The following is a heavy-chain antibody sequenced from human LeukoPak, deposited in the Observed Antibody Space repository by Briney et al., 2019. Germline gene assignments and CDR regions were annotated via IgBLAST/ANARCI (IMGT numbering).Heavy chain of an antibody. V-gene: IGHV1-46*01. CDR1: GYTFTSYY. Sequence: ASVKVSCKASGYTFTSYYMHWVRQAPGQGLEWMGIINPSGGSTSYAQKFQGRVTMTRDMSTSTVYMELSSLRSEDTAVYYCARGTNYYDSSGKNWFDPWGQGTLVTVSS. CDR2: INPSGGST. CDR3: ARGTNYYDSSGKNWFDP. J-gene: IGHJ5*02. D-gene: IGHD3-22*01.